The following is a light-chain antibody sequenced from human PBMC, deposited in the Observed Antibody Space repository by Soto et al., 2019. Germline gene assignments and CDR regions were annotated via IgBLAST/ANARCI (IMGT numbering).Light chain of an antibody. Sequence: EIVLTQSPGTLSLSPWERATLSCGASQSVTSNYLAWYQQKPGQAPRLLIFGASIRVKGIPDRFIGSGSGTDFTLTISRLEPEDFAVYYCQHYVTSLTKFGQGTKVDIK. V-gene: IGKV3-20*01. CDR3: QHYVTSLTK. CDR1: QSVTSNY. J-gene: IGKJ1*01. CDR2: GAS.